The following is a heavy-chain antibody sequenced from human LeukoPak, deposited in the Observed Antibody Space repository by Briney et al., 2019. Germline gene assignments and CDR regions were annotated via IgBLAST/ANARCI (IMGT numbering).Heavy chain of an antibody. CDR1: GFSLSTSGMC. D-gene: IGHD2-21*01. J-gene: IGHJ2*01. CDR3: ARIRSLLPRGPLAYCGGDCYPWWYFDL. CDR2: IDWDDDK. Sequence: SGPALVKPTQTLTLTCTFSGFSLSTSGMCVSWIRQPPGKALEWLARIDWDDDKYYSTSLKTRLTISKDTSKNQVVLTMTNMDPVDTATYYCARIRSLLPRGPLAYCGGDCYPWWYFDLWGRGTLVTVSS. V-gene: IGHV2-70*11.